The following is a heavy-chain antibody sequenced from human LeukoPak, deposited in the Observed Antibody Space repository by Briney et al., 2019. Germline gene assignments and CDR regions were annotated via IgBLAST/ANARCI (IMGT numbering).Heavy chain of an antibody. CDR2: IIPIFGTA. CDR3: ARVDYDILTAYKDY. CDR1: GGTFNSYA. V-gene: IGHV1-69*06. J-gene: IGHJ4*02. D-gene: IGHD3-9*01. Sequence: ASVKVSCKASGGTFNSYAISWVRQAPGQGLEWIGRIIPIFGTANYAQKFQGRVTITADKSTSTAYMELSSLRSEDTAVYYCARVDYDILTAYKDYWGQGTLVTVSS.